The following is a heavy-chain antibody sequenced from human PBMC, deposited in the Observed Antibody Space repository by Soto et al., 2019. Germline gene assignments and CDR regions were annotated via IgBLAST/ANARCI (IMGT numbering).Heavy chain of an antibody. Sequence: SGESLKIPCKVSGYSLTNYWIGWVRQLPGKGLEWMGTIYPGDSDTKYSQSFRGQVTISADNSISTAYLQWSSLKASDTAVYYCARPTIASLYFDYWGQGTLVTVSS. CDR2: IYPGDSDT. CDR3: ARPTIASLYFDY. J-gene: IGHJ4*02. V-gene: IGHV5-51*01. CDR1: GYSLTNYW. D-gene: IGHD5-12*01.